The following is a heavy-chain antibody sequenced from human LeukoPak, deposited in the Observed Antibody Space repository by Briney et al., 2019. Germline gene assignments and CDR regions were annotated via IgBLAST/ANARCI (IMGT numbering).Heavy chain of an antibody. CDR2: IYSGGST. CDR1: GFTVSYNY. D-gene: IGHD4-17*01. J-gene: IGHJ6*04. V-gene: IGHV3-53*01. Sequence: PGGSLRLSCAASGFTVSYNYMSWVRQAPGKGLEWASVIYSGGSTYYADSVKGRFTISRDNSKNTLYLQVNSLRVEDTAVYYCARGPSDYGYYYYGMDVWGKGTTVTVSS. CDR3: ARGPSDYGYYYYGMDV.